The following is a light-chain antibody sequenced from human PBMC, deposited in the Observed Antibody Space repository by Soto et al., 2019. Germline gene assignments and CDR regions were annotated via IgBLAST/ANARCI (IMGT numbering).Light chain of an antibody. V-gene: IGKV1-39*01. J-gene: IGKJ2*01. CDR3: QQSYSTPPYT. CDR2: AAS. CDR1: QGISND. Sequence: DIQLTQSPSSLSASIGDRVTITCRASQGISNDLAWYQQKPGTAPKLLIYAASSLQSGVPSRFSGSGSGTDFTLTISSLQPEDFATYYCQQSYSTPPYTFGQGTKLEIK.